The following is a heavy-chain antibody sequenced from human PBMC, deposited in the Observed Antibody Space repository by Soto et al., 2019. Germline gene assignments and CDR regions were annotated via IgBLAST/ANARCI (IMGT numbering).Heavy chain of an antibody. CDR2: INHSGST. Sequence: SETLSLPCAVYGGSFSGYYWSWIRQPPGKGLEWIGEINHSGSTNYNPSLKSRVTISVDTSKNQFSLKLSSVTAADTAVYYCATTDPHCSGGSCYGGSWGQGTLVTVSS. CDR1: GGSFSGYY. CDR3: ATTDPHCSGGSCYGGS. D-gene: IGHD2-15*01. V-gene: IGHV4-34*01. J-gene: IGHJ4*02.